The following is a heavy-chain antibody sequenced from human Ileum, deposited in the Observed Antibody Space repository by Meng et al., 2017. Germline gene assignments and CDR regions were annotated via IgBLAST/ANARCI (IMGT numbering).Heavy chain of an antibody. J-gene: IGHJ4*02. Sequence: QWRRNRWAAVSLKPPAPLSPTGAVFGGSFTDYYWSWVRQSPGKGLEWIGQIHHSGRTNYKSSLERRVTISVDTSKSQFSLKLTSVTAADTAMYYCVRGPARETHDFDYWGQGALVTVSS. CDR1: GGSFTDYY. CDR2: IHHSGRT. CDR3: VRGPARETHDFDY. D-gene: IGHD1-26*01. V-gene: IGHV4-34*01.